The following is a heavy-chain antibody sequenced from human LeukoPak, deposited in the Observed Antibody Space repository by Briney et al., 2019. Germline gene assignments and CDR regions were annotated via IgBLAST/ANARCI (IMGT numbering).Heavy chain of an antibody. CDR3: ARPCSSTSCYDY. CDR1: GYTFTGYF. Sequence: ASVKVSCKASGYTFTGYFMHWVRQAPGQGLEWMGWINPNSGGTNYAQKFQGRVTMTTDTSTSTAYMELRSLRSDDTAVYYCARPCSSTSCYDYWGQGTQVTVSS. CDR2: INPNSGGT. D-gene: IGHD2-2*01. J-gene: IGHJ4*02. V-gene: IGHV1-2*02.